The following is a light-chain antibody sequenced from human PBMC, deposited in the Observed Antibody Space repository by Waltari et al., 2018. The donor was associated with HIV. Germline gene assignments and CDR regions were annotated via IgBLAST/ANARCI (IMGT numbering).Light chain of an antibody. CDR2: LAS. CDR3: LQNIRAPFA. Sequence: DVLATPIPLSLTVSPGEPASISCRATESLRHSHGRDYLDLYVQRPGQTPRLLIYLASNRASGVPDRFVGTGSGTDFTLRITRVEAADVGTYFCLQNIRAPFAFGQGT. CDR1: ESLRHSHGRDY. V-gene: IGKV2-28*01. J-gene: IGKJ2*01.